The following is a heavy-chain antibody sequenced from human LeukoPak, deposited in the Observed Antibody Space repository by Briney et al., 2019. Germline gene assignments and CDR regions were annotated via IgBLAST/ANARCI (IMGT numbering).Heavy chain of an antibody. CDR1: GFTFSSSS. Sequence: GGSLRLSCAASGFTFSSSSMHWVRQAPGNGLEWVAVISNDGSHRYYADSVKGRFTISRDNSKNTLSLEMNTLRPEDTALFYCARDPNRLADYGGDYFDHWGQGTLVTVSS. V-gene: IGHV3-30*04. J-gene: IGHJ4*02. D-gene: IGHD4-23*01. CDR2: ISNDGSHR. CDR3: ARDPNRLADYGGDYFDH.